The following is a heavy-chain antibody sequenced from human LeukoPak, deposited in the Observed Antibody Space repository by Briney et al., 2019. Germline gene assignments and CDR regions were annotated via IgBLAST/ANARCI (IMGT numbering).Heavy chain of an antibody. CDR2: INPSGGST. V-gene: IGHV1-46*03. D-gene: IGHD2-21*02. J-gene: IGHJ6*03. CDR1: GYTLTSNY. CDR3: AKGRSDFFAYYYYLDV. Sequence: GASVKVSCKASGYTLTSNYIHWVRQAPGQGLEWMGIINPSGGSTTYAQKSQGGVTMTRDTSTSTVYMELTSLRSEDTAVYYCAKGRSDFFAYYYYLDVWGKGTTVTVSS.